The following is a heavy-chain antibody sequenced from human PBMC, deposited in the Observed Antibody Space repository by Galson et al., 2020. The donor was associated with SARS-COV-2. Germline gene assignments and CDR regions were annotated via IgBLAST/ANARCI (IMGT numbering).Heavy chain of an antibody. CDR2: ISSSSSYI. CDR3: ARDLTTVTSISFDY. V-gene: IGHV3-21*01. J-gene: IGHJ4*02. D-gene: IGHD4-17*01. CDR1: GYTFSSYS. Sequence: ASVKVSCKASGYTFSSYSMNWVRQAPGKGLEWVSSISSSSSYIYYADSVKGRFTISRDNAKNSLYLQMNSLRAEDTAVYYCARDLTTVTSISFDYWGQGTLVTVSS.